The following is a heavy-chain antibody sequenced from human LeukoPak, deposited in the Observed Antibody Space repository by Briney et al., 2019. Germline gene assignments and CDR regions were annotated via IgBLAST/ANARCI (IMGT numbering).Heavy chain of an antibody. CDR2: SSESGSAT. D-gene: IGHD1-7*01. CDR3: AKDRRGNWNYVGHFDH. CDR1: GFTFSNYA. V-gene: IGHV3-23*01. Sequence: PGGSLRLSCAASGFTFSNYAMSWVRQAPGRGLEWVSTSSESGSATRYADSVKGRFPISRDNSMSTLYLQMDSLRAEDTAVYYCAKDRRGNWNYVGHFDHWGQGTLVTVSS. J-gene: IGHJ4*02.